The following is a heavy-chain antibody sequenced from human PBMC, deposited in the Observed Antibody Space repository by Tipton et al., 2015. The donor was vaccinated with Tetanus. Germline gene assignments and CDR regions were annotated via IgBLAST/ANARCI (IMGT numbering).Heavy chain of an antibody. Sequence: TLSLTCAVHGGSLSRYYWSWIRQSPGKGLEWIGYIYYSGSTYYNPSLKSRVTISVDTSKNQFSLKLSSVTAADTAVYYCARDRGVSRGVDYWGQGTLVTVSS. CDR2: IYYSGST. J-gene: IGHJ4*02. V-gene: IGHV4-34*09. D-gene: IGHD3-10*01. CDR1: GGSLSRYY. CDR3: ARDRGVSRGVDY.